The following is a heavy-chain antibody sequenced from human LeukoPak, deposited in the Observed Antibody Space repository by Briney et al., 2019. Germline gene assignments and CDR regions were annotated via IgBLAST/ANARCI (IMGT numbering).Heavy chain of an antibody. Sequence: GRSLRLSCAASGFTFSSYAMHWVRQAPGKGLEWVAVISYDGSNKYYADSVKGRFTISRDNSKNTLYLQMNSLRAEDTAVYYCARDLLHEVPAATRFDYWGQGTLVTVSS. D-gene: IGHD2-2*01. CDR1: GFTFSSYA. J-gene: IGHJ4*02. CDR3: ARDLLHEVPAATRFDY. V-gene: IGHV3-30-3*01. CDR2: ISYDGSNK.